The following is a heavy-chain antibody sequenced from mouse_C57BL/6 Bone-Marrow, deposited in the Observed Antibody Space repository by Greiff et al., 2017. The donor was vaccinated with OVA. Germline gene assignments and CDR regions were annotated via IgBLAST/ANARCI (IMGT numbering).Heavy chain of an antibody. V-gene: IGHV1-64*01. J-gene: IGHJ2*01. CDR2: IHPNSGST. CDR3: ARGDSSGPFDY. D-gene: IGHD3-2*02. CDR1: GYTFTSYW. Sequence: QVHVKQPGAELVKPGASVKLSCKASGYTFTSYWMHWVKQRPGQGLEWIGMIHPNSGSTNYNEKFKSKATLTVDKSSSTAYMQLSSLTSEDSAVYYCARGDSSGPFDYWGQGTTLTVSS.